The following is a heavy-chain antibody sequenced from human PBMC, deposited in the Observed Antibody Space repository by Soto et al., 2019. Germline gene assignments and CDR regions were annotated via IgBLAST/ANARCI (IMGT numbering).Heavy chain of an antibody. Sequence: EVQLVESGGGLEQPGGSLRLSCAASGFTFSSYNMNWVRQAPGKGLEWISYISSSSSTIYYADSVKGRFTISRDNAKKSLYLQVNRLRAEDTAVYYCARDWHNWNQRPFDNWGQGTLVTVSS. CDR1: GFTFSSYN. CDR2: ISSSSSTI. V-gene: IGHV3-48*01. J-gene: IGHJ4*02. CDR3: ARDWHNWNQRPFDN. D-gene: IGHD1-20*01.